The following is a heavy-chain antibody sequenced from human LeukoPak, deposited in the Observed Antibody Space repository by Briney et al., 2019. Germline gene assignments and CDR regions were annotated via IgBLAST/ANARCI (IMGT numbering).Heavy chain of an antibody. Sequence: ASVKVSCKASGYTFTSYGIGWVLQAPGQGLEWMGWINSYNANKSYAKKLQGRVTMTTDTSTSTAHMELRSLRSDDTAVYYCAREESSGWYDYWGQGTLVTVSS. D-gene: IGHD6-19*01. J-gene: IGHJ4*02. V-gene: IGHV1-18*01. CDR3: AREESSGWYDY. CDR1: GYTFTSYG. CDR2: INSYNANK.